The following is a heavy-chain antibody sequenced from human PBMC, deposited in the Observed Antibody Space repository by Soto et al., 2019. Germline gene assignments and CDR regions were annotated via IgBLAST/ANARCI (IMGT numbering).Heavy chain of an antibody. J-gene: IGHJ4*02. D-gene: IGHD6-6*01. CDR2: IYYSGST. CDR1: GGSISSYY. V-gene: IGHV4-59*12. Sequence: SETLSLTCTVSGGSISSYYWSWIRQPPGKGLEWIGYIYYSGSTNYNPSLKSRVTISVDPSKNQFSLNLSSVTAADTAVYYCAREYSTSYYSDYWGQGTLVTVSS. CDR3: AREYSTSYYSDY.